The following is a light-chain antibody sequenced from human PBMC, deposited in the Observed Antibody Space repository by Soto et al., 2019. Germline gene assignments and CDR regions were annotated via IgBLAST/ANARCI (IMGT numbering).Light chain of an antibody. CDR1: SSDICYHNR. V-gene: IGLV2-18*02. J-gene: IGLJ3*02. CDR3: SSFASSAPLV. CDR2: EVS. Sequence: QSVLTQPPSVSGSPGQSVTISCTGPSSDICYHNRVSWYQQPPGTAPKLIIYEVSTRYSGVPDRFSGSESGNTASLTISGRQAEDEADYYCSSFASSAPLVFGGGTKVTVL.